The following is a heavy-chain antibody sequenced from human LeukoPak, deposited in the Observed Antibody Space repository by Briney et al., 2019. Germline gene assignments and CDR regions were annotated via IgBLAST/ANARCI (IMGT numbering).Heavy chain of an antibody. CDR3: ARTIPIAPAAAGALGY. CDR1: GYTFTSYY. J-gene: IGHJ4*02. CDR2: INPSGGST. Sequence: ASVKVSCKASGYTFTSYYMHWVRQAPGQGLEWMGIINPSGGSTSYAQKFQGRVTMTRDTSTSTVYMELSSLRSEDTAVYYCARTIPIAPAAAGALGYWGQRTLVTVSS. V-gene: IGHV1-46*01. D-gene: IGHD2-2*01.